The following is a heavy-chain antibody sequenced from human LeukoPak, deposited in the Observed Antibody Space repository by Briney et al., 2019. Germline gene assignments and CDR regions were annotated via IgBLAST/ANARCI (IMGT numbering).Heavy chain of an antibody. CDR2: ISGSTGST. CDR1: GFTFTNYA. CDR3: AKDGERGSYSYFDY. V-gene: IGHV3-23*01. J-gene: IGHJ4*02. D-gene: IGHD1-26*01. Sequence: GGSLRLSCATSGFTFTNYAMSWVRQAPGKGLEWVSAISGSTGSTYYADSVKGRFTISRDNSKNTLYLQMKSLRAEDTAVYYCAKDGERGSYSYFDYWGQGTLVTVSS.